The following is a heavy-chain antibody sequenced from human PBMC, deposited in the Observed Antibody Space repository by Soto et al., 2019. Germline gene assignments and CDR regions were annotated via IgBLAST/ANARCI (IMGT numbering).Heavy chain of an antibody. Sequence: GGSLRLSCAASGFTFGDYEMSWIRQAAGKGPERVSFLSRSGNTIYYADSVKGRFSLSRDNAENSLYLQMERLRLEDTATYFCARSRGWDEADAFDMGARGPMGTVSS. J-gene: IGHJ3*02. CDR2: LSRSGNTI. CDR3: ARSRGWDEADAFDM. V-gene: IGHV3-11*01. D-gene: IGHD6-19*01. CDR1: GFTFGDYE.